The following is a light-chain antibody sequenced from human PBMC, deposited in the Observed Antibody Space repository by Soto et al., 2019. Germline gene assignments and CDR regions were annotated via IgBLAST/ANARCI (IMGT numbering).Light chain of an antibody. CDR1: QSISSH. V-gene: IGKV3-11*01. Sequence: EIVLTQSPATLSLSPGERATLSCRASQSISSHLVWYQQKLGQAPRLLIYDASNRATGIPARFSGSGSGTDFPLTISSLEPEEFAVYYCQQRPNWPLTFGGGTRVEIK. J-gene: IGKJ4*01. CDR2: DAS. CDR3: QQRPNWPLT.